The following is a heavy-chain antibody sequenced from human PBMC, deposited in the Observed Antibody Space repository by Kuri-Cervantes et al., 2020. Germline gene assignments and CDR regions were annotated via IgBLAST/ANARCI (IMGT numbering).Heavy chain of an antibody. CDR1: GFTFSSYS. CDR2: ISSSSSTI. J-gene: IGHJ4*02. Sequence: GESLKISCAASGFTFSSYSMNWVRQAPGKGLEWVSYISSSSSTIYYADSVKGRFTISRDNAKNSLYLQMNSLRAEDTAVYYCAREYDYVWGSYRPADRFDYWGQGTLVTVSS. V-gene: IGHV3-48*01. CDR3: AREYDYVWGSYRPADRFDY. D-gene: IGHD3-16*02.